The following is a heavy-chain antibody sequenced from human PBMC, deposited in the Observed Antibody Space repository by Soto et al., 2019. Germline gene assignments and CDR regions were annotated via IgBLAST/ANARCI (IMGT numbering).Heavy chain of an antibody. CDR2: ISYAGSNE. CDR3: ARGLPYDSSGYYSDY. J-gene: IGHJ4*02. CDR1: GFSFSNYG. V-gene: IGHV3-30*03. Sequence: GGSLRLSCAASGFSFSNYGMYCVRQAPGKGLEWVTFISYAGSNEYYADSVQGRFTISRDNSKNTLYLQMNSLRAEDTAVYYCARGLPYDSSGYYSDYWGQGTLVTVSS. D-gene: IGHD3-22*01.